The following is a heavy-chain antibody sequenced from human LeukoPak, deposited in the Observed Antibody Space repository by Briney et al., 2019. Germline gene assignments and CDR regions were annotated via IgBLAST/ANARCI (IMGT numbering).Heavy chain of an antibody. CDR2: IYYSGST. CDR1: GGSISSYY. Sequence: PSETLSLTCTVSGGSISSYYWSWIRQPPGKGPEWIGYIYYSGSTNYNPSLKSRVTISVDTSKNQFSLKLSSVTAADTAVYYCARVATPDAFDIWGQGTMVTVSS. V-gene: IGHV4-59*01. CDR3: ARVATPDAFDI. J-gene: IGHJ3*02. D-gene: IGHD2-15*01.